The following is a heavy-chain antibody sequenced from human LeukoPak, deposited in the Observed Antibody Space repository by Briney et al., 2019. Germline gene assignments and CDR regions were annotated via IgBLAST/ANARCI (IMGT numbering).Heavy chain of an antibody. CDR2: IYSFGST. V-gene: IGHV4-39*01. CDR3: ARRPFGSGFKE. J-gene: IGHJ4*02. Sequence: SETLSLTRNVSGDSINTRFYYWGWIRQPPGKGLEWIGSIYSFGSTYYTPSLKSRVTVSIDTSKNQFSLRLSSVTAADTGVYFCARRPFGSGFKEWGQGILVTVSS. CDR1: GDSINTRFYY. D-gene: IGHD6-19*01.